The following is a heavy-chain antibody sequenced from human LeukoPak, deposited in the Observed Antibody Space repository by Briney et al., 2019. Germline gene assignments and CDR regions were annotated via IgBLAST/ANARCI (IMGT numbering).Heavy chain of an antibody. Sequence: GGSLRLSCAASGFTFDDYAIHWVRQAPGKGLEWVSLISWDGGSTYYADSVKGRFTISRDNSKNSLYLQMNSLRPEDNALYYCVRAPGGYSSSSGARYYYYMDVWGKGTMVTLSS. CDR3: VRAPGGYSSSSGARYYYYMDV. D-gene: IGHD6-6*01. V-gene: IGHV3-43D*03. CDR1: GFTFDDYA. CDR2: ISWDGGST. J-gene: IGHJ6*03.